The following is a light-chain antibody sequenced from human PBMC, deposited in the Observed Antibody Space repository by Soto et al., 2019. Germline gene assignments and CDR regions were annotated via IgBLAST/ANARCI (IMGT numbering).Light chain of an antibody. Sequence: QSALTQPASVSGSPGQSITISCSGTSDDVGGHNYVSWYQQHPGKAPKLLIYDVSNRPSGVSNRFSGSKSGNTASLTISGVQAEDEAADYCSSYASSSTVVFGGGTQLTVL. J-gene: IGLJ2*01. CDR3: SSYASSSTVV. CDR2: DVS. V-gene: IGLV2-14*01. CDR1: SDDVGGHNY.